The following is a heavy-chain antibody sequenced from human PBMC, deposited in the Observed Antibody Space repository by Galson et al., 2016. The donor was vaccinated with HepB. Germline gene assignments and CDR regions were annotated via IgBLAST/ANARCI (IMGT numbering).Heavy chain of an antibody. CDR2: INSGGST. V-gene: IGHV4-61*02. CDR3: ARKYSSGGLDYFDY. CDR1: GGSISSGPHF. J-gene: IGHJ4*02. Sequence: TLSLTCTVSGGSISSGPHFWNWIRQHAGKGLEWIGRINSGGSTNYDPSLKSRVTISIDTSKSQFYLNLNSVTAADTAVYYCARKYSSGGLDYFDYWGQGTLVTVSS. D-gene: IGHD6-19*01.